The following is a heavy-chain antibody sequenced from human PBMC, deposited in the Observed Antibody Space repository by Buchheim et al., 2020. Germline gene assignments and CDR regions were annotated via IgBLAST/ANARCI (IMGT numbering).Heavy chain of an antibody. CDR1: GFNFRSFG. V-gene: IGHV3-30*18. CDR2: TSHDGSNK. Sequence: VQLVESGGGVVQPGKSLRLSCAASGFNFRSFGMHWLRQAPGKGLEWMAVTSHDGSNKFYADSVKGRFTISRDNSKDTLYLQMNSLRAEDTAVYYCAKSHYDFWSGYADYWGQGTL. CDR3: AKSHYDFWSGYADY. J-gene: IGHJ4*02. D-gene: IGHD3-3*01.